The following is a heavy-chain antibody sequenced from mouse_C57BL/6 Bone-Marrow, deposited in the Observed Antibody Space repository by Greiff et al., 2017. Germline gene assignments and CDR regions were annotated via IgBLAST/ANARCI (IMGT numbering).Heavy chain of an antibody. D-gene: IGHD2-12*01. CDR1: GYTFTGYW. CDR2: ILPGSGST. V-gene: IGHV1-9*01. J-gene: IGHJ4*01. CDR3: ARRGYSYAMDY. Sequence: VQLQQSGAELMKPGASVKLSCKATGYTFTGYWIEWVKQRPGHGLEWIGEILPGSGSTNYNEKFKGKATFTANTSSNTAYMQLSRLTTEDSAIYCYARRGYSYAMDYWGQGTSVTVSS.